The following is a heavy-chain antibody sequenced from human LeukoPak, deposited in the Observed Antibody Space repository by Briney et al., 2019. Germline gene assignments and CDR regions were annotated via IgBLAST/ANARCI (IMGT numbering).Heavy chain of an antibody. Sequence: SETLSLTCAVYGGSFSGYYWSWIRQPPGKGLEWIGEINHSGSTNYNPSLKSRVTISVDTSKNQLSLKLSSVTAADTAVYYCARSEVWTTPSFDPWGQGTLVTVSS. V-gene: IGHV4-34*01. CDR3: ARSEVWTTPSFDP. CDR2: INHSGST. J-gene: IGHJ5*02. CDR1: GGSFSGYY. D-gene: IGHD4-11*01.